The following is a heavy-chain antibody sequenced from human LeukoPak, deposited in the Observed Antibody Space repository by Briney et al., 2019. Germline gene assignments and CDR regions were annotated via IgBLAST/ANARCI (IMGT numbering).Heavy chain of an antibody. V-gene: IGHV3-30-3*01. D-gene: IGHD2-15*01. CDR1: GFTFSSYA. CDR3: ARDGGGWYYFDY. Sequence: GGSLRLSCAASGFTFSSYATHWVRQAPGKGLEWVAVISYDRSNKYYADSVKGRFTISRDNSKNTLYLQMNSLRAEDTAVYYCARDGGGWYYFDYWGQGTLVTVSS. J-gene: IGHJ4*02. CDR2: ISYDRSNK.